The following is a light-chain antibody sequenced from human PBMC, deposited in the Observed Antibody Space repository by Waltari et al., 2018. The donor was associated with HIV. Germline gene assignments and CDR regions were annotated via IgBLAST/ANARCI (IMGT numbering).Light chain of an antibody. V-gene: IGLV1-44*01. CDR3: ATWDDTLNGVI. CDR2: STN. J-gene: IGLJ2*01. CDR1: SSNIGSNS. Sequence: QSVLTQPPSASGTPGQRVTISCSGGSSNIGSNSVHWYQQLPGTAPRLLLYSTNRRPYGVPDRFSGSKSGTSASLAISGLQSEDEADYYCATWDDTLNGVIFGGGTKLTVL.